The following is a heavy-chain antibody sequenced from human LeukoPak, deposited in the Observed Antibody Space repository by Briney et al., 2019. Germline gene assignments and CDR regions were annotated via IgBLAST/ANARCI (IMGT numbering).Heavy chain of an antibody. CDR2: IYYSGST. V-gene: IGHV4-39*07. CDR1: GGSISSSSYY. J-gene: IGHJ3*02. D-gene: IGHD3-3*01. CDR3: ARVPDGERFLEWLHDAFDI. Sequence: PSETLSLTCTVSGGSISSSSYYWGWIRQPPGKGLEWIGSIYYSGSTYYNPSLKSRVTISVDTSKNQFSLKLSSVTAADTAVYYCARVPDGERFLEWLHDAFDIWGQGTMVTVSS.